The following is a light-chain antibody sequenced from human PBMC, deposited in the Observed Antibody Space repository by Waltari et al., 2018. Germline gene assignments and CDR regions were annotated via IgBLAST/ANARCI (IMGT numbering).Light chain of an antibody. V-gene: IGKV3-20*01. CDR2: GTS. J-gene: IGKJ4*01. Sequence: EIVLTQSPGTLSLSPGERATLSCRASQSVTSLSLTWYQQKLGQATRLLIYGTSSRATAIPDRFSGSGSGTDFTLTISRLEPEDFAVYYCQQYDGEVVTFGGGTKVEI. CDR1: QSVTSLS. CDR3: QQYDGEVVT.